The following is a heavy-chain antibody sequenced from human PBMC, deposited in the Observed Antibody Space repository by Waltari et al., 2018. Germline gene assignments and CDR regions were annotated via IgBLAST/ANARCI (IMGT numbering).Heavy chain of an antibody. CDR1: GGSISGFY. V-gene: IGHV4-59*01. CDR3: ARGGGGDWAWFDP. CDR2: IYYTGST. Sequence: QGQLQESGPSLLKPSETLCLICTVSGGSISGFYWSWVRQPPGKGLDWIGYIYYTGSTPFNPSLKSRVTMSVDTSKNQFSLKLSSVTAADPAFYYCARGGGGDWAWFDPWGQGTLVTVSS. D-gene: IGHD2-21*02. J-gene: IGHJ5*02.